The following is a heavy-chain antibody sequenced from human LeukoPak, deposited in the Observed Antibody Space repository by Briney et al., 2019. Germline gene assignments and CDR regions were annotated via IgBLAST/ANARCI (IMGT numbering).Heavy chain of an antibody. D-gene: IGHD3-22*01. V-gene: IGHV1-46*01. CDR1: GYTFTSYY. Sequence: AASVKVSCKASGYTFTSYYIHWVRQAPGQGLEWMGIINPSGGSTSYAQKFQGRVTMTRDTSTSTVYMELSSLRSEDTAVYYCARDPDYYDSSGYTFDYWGQGTLVTVSS. J-gene: IGHJ4*02. CDR2: INPSGGST. CDR3: ARDPDYYDSSGYTFDY.